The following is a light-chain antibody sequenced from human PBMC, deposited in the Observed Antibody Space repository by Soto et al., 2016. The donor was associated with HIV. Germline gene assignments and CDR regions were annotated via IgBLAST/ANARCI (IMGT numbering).Light chain of an antibody. Sequence: DIQMTQSPSTLSASVGDRVTITCRASQSLNRWLAWYQQKPGKVPKLLIYQVSTLERGVSSRFSSTGSGTEFTLSISSLQPDDFATYYCQQYNSFPWTFGQGTKVEIK. J-gene: IGKJ1*01. V-gene: IGKV1-5*03. CDR3: QQYNSFPWT. CDR1: QSLNRW. CDR2: QVS.